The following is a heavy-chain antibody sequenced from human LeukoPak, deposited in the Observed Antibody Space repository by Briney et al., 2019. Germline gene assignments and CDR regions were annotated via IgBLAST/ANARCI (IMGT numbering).Heavy chain of an antibody. V-gene: IGHV3-53*01. CDR1: GFTVSSNY. D-gene: IGHD1-26*01. CDR3: ARDGAELPPPPPSY. J-gene: IGHJ4*02. Sequence: GGSLRLSCAASGFTVSSNYMSWVRQAPGKGLEWVSVIYSGGSTYYADSVKGRFTISRDNSKNTLYLQMNSLGAEDTAGYYCARDGAELPPPPPSYWGQGTLVTVSS. CDR2: IYSGGST.